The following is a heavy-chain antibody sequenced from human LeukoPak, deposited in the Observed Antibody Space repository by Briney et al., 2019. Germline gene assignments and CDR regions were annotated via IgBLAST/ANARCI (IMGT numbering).Heavy chain of an antibody. V-gene: IGHV4-34*01. J-gene: IGHJ5*02. Sequence: SETLSLTCAVYGGSFSGYYWSWIRQPPGNGLEWIGEINHSGSTNYNPSLKSRVTISVDTSKNQFSLKLSSVTAADTAVYYCARGLWGTIFGVVLNWFDPWGQGTLVTVSS. D-gene: IGHD3-3*01. CDR2: INHSGST. CDR1: GGSFSGYY. CDR3: ARGLWGTIFGVVLNWFDP.